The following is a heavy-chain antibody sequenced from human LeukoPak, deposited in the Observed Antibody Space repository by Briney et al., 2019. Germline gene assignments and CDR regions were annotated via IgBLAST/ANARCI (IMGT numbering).Heavy chain of an antibody. V-gene: IGHV4-34*01. D-gene: IGHD5-12*01. CDR1: GGSFSGYY. CDR2: INHSGST. J-gene: IGHJ4*02. CDR3: AGGSGYAFEY. Sequence: SETLSLTCAVYGGSFSGYYWSWIRQPPGKGLEWIGEINHSGSTNYNPSLKSRVTISVDTSKNQFSLKVNSVTAADTAVYYCAGGSGYAFEYWGQGTLVTVSS.